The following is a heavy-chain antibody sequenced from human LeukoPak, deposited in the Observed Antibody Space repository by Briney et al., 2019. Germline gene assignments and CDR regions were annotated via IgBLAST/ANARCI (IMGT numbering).Heavy chain of an antibody. CDR3: ARDIHRPRFSWGELSLIDYYYYYGMDV. J-gene: IGHJ6*02. Sequence: QPGGSLRLSCAASGFTFSSYWMTWVRQAPGKGLEWVSYISSSSSTIYYADSVKGRFTISRDNAKNSLYLQMNSLRDEDTAVYYCARDIHRPRFSWGELSLIDYYYYYGMDVWGQGTTVTVSS. V-gene: IGHV3-48*02. CDR1: GFTFSSYW. D-gene: IGHD3-16*02. CDR2: ISSSSSTI.